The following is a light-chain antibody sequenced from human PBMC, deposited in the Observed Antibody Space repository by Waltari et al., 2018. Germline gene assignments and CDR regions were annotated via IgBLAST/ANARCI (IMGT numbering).Light chain of an antibody. CDR3: NSRDSNGNPFV. CDR2: GKN. Sequence: SSELTQDPAVSVALGQTVRITCQGDSIRSYYANWYRQKPGQAPLLVMYGKNNRPSGIPDRFSGSYSGDTASLTITGAQAEDEADYYCNSRDSNGNPFVFGPATKVTVL. CDR1: SIRSYY. J-gene: IGLJ1*01. V-gene: IGLV3-19*01.